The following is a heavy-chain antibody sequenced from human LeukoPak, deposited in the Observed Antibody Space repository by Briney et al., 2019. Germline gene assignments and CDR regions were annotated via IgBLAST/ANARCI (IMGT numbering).Heavy chain of an antibody. J-gene: IGHJ6*02. CDR2: ISGSGGST. V-gene: IGHV3-23*01. CDR3: ARGSGNYYGMDV. CDR1: GFTFSSYA. Sequence: GGSLRLSCAASGFTFSSYAMSWVRQAPGNRLEWVSAISGSGGSTYYADSVKGRFTISRDNSKNTLYLQMNSLRAEDTAVYYCARGSGNYYGMDVWGQGTTVTVSS.